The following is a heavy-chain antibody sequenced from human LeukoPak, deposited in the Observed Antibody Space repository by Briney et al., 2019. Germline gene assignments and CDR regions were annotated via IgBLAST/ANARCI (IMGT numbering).Heavy chain of an antibody. V-gene: IGHV4-59*01. CDR3: ARYLGSSSDD. CDR1: GGSISSYY. D-gene: IGHD6-6*01. CDR2: IYYTGST. Sequence: SETLSLTCGVSGGSISSYYLSWIRQPPGKGLEWVGYIYYTGSTNYNPSLKSRVTMSVDTSKNQFSLNLNSVTAADTALYYCARYLGSSSDDWGEGTLVTVSS. J-gene: IGHJ4*02.